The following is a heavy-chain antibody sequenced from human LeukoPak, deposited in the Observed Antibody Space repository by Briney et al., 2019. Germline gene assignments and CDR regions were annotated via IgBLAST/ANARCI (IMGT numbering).Heavy chain of an antibody. CDR2: ISGSGGST. V-gene: IGHV3-23*01. CDR3: AKCYDSSGYDAFDI. D-gene: IGHD3-22*01. CDR1: GFTFSNYS. J-gene: IGHJ3*02. Sequence: GGSLRLSCAASGFTFSNYSMNWVSQAPGKGLEWVSAISGSGGSTYYADSVKGRFTISRDNSKNTLYLQMNSLRAEDTAVYYCAKCYDSSGYDAFDIWGQGTMVTVSS.